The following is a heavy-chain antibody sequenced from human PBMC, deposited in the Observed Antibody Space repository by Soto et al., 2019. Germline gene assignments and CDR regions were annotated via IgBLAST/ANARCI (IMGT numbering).Heavy chain of an antibody. Sequence: EVQLVESGGGLVLPGGSLRLSCAASGFTFSRYWMHWVRQAPGKGLVWVSRISSYGSDTHYADSVKGRFTISRDNAKNTLYLQRNRLRADDTAVYYCASNYAYAEGYYWYGIDVWGQGTTVTVSS. CDR1: GFTFSRYW. J-gene: IGHJ6*02. D-gene: IGHD3-16*01. CDR2: ISSYGSDT. V-gene: IGHV3-74*01. CDR3: ASNYAYAEGYYWYGIDV.